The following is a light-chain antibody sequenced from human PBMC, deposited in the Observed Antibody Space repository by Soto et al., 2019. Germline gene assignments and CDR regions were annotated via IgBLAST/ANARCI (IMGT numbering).Light chain of an antibody. CDR3: SSYTSISPHVL. Sequence: QSVLTQPASVSGSPGQSITISCTGTSSDVGAYNYVSWYQRHPDKAPKVMIFEVSNRPSGVSDRFSGSKSGNTASLTISGLQAEDEADYFCSSYTSISPHVLFGGGTKLTVL. CDR1: SSDVGAYNY. V-gene: IGLV2-14*01. J-gene: IGLJ2*01. CDR2: EVS.